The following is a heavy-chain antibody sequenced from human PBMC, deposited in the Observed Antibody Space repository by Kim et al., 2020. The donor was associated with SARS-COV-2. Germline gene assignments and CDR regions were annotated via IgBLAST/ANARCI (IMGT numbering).Heavy chain of an antibody. V-gene: IGHV4-61*03. CDR2: T. Sequence: TNYDHSFKSRVTMSVDTSKNDFSLKLTSATAADTAVYFCARGSLIITFEHWGQGALVTVSS. D-gene: IGHD3-10*01. CDR3: ARGSLIITFEH. J-gene: IGHJ4*02.